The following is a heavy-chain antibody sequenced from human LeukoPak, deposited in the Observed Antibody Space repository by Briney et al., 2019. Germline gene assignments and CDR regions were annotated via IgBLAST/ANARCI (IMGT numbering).Heavy chain of an antibody. CDR3: AKDDCSDYSCPFFDH. CDR2: INPTSGGT. J-gene: IGHJ4*02. Sequence: ASVKVSCKASGYTFTGYYIHWVRQAPGQGLEWLGWINPTSGGTNYAQKFQGRVTMTRDTSIRTAYMELSGLSSDDTAIYYCAKDDCSDYSCPFFDHWGQGTQVRVSS. CDR1: GYTFTGYY. V-gene: IGHV1-2*02. D-gene: IGHD2-15*01.